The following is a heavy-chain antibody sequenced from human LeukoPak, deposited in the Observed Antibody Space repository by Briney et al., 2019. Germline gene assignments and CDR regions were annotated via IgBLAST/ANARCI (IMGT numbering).Heavy chain of an antibody. V-gene: IGHV3-23*01. Sequence: QSGGSLRLSCAASGFTFSSYAMSWVRQAPGKWLEWVSAISGSGGSTYYADSVKGRFTISRDNSKNTLYLQMNSLRAEDTAVYYCAKDQMVTTSSYDYWGQGTLVTVSS. CDR1: GFTFSSYA. D-gene: IGHD4-17*01. CDR3: AKDQMVTTSSYDY. J-gene: IGHJ4*02. CDR2: ISGSGGST.